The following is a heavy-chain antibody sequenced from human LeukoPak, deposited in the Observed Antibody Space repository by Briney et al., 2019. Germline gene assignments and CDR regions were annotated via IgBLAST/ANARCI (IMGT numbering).Heavy chain of an antibody. D-gene: IGHD4-17*01. CDR3: TRRQYGDHYYFDY. CDR1: GDSISSNNYY. J-gene: IGHJ4*02. V-gene: IGHV4-39*01. CDR2: IDYSGST. Sequence: PSETLSLTCSVSGDSISSNNYYWGWIRQPPGKGLEWIANIDYSGSTYYNPSLKSRVTISVDTSKNQFSLKLSSVTAADTAVYYCTRRQYGDHYYFDYWGQGTLVTVSS.